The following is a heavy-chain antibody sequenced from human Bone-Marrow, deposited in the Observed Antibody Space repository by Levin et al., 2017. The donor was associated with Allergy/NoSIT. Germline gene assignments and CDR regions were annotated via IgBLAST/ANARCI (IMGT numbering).Heavy chain of an antibody. CDR2: IDPTDSFT. CDR1: GYNFITYW. CDR3: ARHNELGGAVTELAY. D-gene: IGHD4-17*01. V-gene: IGHV5-10-1*01. J-gene: IGHJ4*02. Sequence: NHGESLKISCKGSGYNFITYWISWARQMPGKGLEWMGRIDPTDSFTNYSPSFEGHVTISADKSASTAFLQWESLKASDTGTYYCARHNELGGAVTELAYWGQGTLVTVSS.